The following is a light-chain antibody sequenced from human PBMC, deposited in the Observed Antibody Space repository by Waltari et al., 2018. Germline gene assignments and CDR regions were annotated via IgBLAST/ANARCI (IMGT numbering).Light chain of an antibody. CDR1: SSNIGAGYD. CDR3: QSYDSSLSGSVV. Sequence: QSVLTQPPSVSVAPGQRVTISCTGSSSNIGAGYDVPWYQQLPGTAPKLLIYGNSNRPSGVLDRFSGSKAGTSASLAITGLQAEDEADYYCQSYDSSLSGSVVFGGGTKLTVL. CDR2: GNS. V-gene: IGLV1-40*01. J-gene: IGLJ2*01.